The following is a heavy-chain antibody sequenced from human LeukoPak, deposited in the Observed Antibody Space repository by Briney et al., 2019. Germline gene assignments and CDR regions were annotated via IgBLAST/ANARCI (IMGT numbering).Heavy chain of an antibody. V-gene: IGHV3-21*01. J-gene: IGHJ4*02. CDR1: GFTFSSYS. CDR3: ARGSAEFDY. CDR2: ISSSSSYI. D-gene: IGHD6-13*01. Sequence: PGGSLRLSCAASGFTFSSYSMNWVRQAPGKGLEWVSSISSSSSYIYYAGSVKGRFTISRDNAKNSLYLQMNSLRAEDTAVYYCARGSAEFDYWGQGTLVTVSS.